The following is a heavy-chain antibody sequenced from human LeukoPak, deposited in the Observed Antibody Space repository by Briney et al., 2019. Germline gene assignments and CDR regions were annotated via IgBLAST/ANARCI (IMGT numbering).Heavy chain of an antibody. CDR3: ARAAALVDY. CDR1: GFTFSSYA. J-gene: IGHJ4*02. Sequence: GGSLRLSCAASGFTFSSYAMHWVRQAPGKGLEWVAVISYDGSNKYYADSVKGRFTISRDNSKNTLYLQMNSLRAEDTAVYYCARAAALVDYWGQGTLVTVSS. D-gene: IGHD6-6*01. V-gene: IGHV3-30*04. CDR2: ISYDGSNK.